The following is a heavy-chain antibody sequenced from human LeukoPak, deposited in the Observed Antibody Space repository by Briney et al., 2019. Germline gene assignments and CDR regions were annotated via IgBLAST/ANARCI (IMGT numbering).Heavy chain of an antibody. D-gene: IGHD2-2*01. CDR2: ITSSRRYI. J-gene: IGHJ4*02. V-gene: IGHV3-21*01. CDR3: ARDPGYCSSTSCYSYYFDC. CDR1: GFTFTSYS. Sequence: PGGSLRLSCAASGFTFTSYSMNWVRQAPGKGLEWVSSITSSRRYIYYADSVKGRFTISRDTAKNSLYLQMNSLRAEDTAVYYCARDPGYCSSTSCYSYYFDCWGQGTLVTVSS.